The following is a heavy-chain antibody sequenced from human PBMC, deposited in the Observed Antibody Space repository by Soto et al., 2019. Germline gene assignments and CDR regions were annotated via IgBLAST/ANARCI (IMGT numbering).Heavy chain of an antibody. Sequence: SETLSLTCTVSGCSISSYYLSWIRQPPGKGLEWIGYIYYSGSTNYNPSLKSRVTISVDTSKNQFSLKLSSVTAADTAVYYCARRYGPGFDYWGQGTLVTVSS. V-gene: IGHV4-59*08. CDR3: ARRYGPGFDY. J-gene: IGHJ4*02. D-gene: IGHD4-17*01. CDR2: IYYSGST. CDR1: GCSISSYY.